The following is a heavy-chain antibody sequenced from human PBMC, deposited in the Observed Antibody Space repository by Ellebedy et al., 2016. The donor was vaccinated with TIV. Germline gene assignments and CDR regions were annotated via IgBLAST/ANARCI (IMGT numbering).Heavy chain of an antibody. CDR1: GFTVSSNY. CDR2: IYSGGST. D-gene: IGHD6-13*01. J-gene: IGHJ4*02. Sequence: GESLKISCAASGFTVSSNYMSWVRQAPGKGLEWVSVIYSGGSTYYADSVKGRFTISRDNSKNTLYLQMNSLRAEDTAVYYCARDRAGIAALDYWGQGTLVTVSS. CDR3: ARDRAGIAALDY. V-gene: IGHV3-53*01.